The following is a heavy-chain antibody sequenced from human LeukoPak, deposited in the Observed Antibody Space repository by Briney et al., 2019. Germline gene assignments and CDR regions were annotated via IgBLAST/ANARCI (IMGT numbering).Heavy chain of an antibody. CDR2: IYWDDDE. J-gene: IGHJ4*02. Sequence: SGPTLVKPRQTLTLTSNFSGFSLPTTGVGVTWIRQPPGKALEWLALIYWDDDERYSPSLRNRLTITKDTSKKQVVLRMTNVDPVDTGTYYCAHTAATYSSGSGYFGYWGQGILVTVSS. CDR3: AHTAATYSSGSGYFGY. CDR1: GFSLPTTGVG. V-gene: IGHV2-5*02. D-gene: IGHD3-10*01.